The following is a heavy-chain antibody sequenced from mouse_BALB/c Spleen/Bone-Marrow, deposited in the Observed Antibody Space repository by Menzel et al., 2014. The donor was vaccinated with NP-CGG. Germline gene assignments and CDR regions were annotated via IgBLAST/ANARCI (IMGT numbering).Heavy chain of an antibody. CDR2: FNPYNDGS. V-gene: IGHV1-14*01. CDR1: GYTFTSSV. CDR3: ARDYYGSTSFAY. D-gene: IGHD1-1*01. Sequence: EVQGVESGPELVKPGASVKMSCKASGYTFTSSVMHWVKQKPGQGLEWIGYFNPYNDGSKYNEKFKGKATLTSDKSSSTAYMELSSLTSEDSAAYYCARDYYGSTSFAYWGQGTLVTVSA. J-gene: IGHJ3*01.